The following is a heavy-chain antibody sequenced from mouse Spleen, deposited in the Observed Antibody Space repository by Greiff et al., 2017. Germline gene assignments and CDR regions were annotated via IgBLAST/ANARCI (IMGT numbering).Heavy chain of an antibody. V-gene: IGHV3-5*01. CDR2: IYYRGTT. CDR3: GRDNSLPWFAY. J-gene: IGHJ3*01. D-gene: IGHD1-3*01. CDR1: GISITPGNYR. Sequence: EVKLLASGPALVTPSHTVFLTCTVTGISITPGNYRWSWPRQFPGNKLERIGYIYYRGTTPSPPSLPSRTTITRDTPKNQFFLEMNSLTAEDTATYFCGRDNSLPWFAYWGRGALVTVSA.